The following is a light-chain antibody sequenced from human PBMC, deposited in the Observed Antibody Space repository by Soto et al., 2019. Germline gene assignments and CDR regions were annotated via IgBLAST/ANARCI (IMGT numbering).Light chain of an antibody. CDR3: MQSTQLPPT. CDR1: QSLLHITGETF. Sequence: DVVMTQTPLSLSVAPGQPASISCKSSQSLLHITGETFLFWYLQKPGQSPQLLIYLGSNRSSGVPDRFSGSGSGTDFTLEISRVETDDVGIYYCMQSTQLPPTFGQGTRLEIK. CDR2: LGS. J-gene: IGKJ5*01. V-gene: IGKV2D-29*02.